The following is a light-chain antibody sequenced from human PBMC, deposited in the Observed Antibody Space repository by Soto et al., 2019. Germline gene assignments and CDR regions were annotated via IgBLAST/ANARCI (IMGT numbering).Light chain of an antibody. V-gene: IGLV2-14*03. CDR1: RTDVADGYDY. Sequence: QSALTQPASVSGSPGQSIAISCTGCRTDVADGYDYVSWYQQHPGQAPQLIIYDVSNRPSGVSDRFSGSKSGNTASLTISGRQAEDEAEYYCTSYPSSTPFYVFGTGTKVTVL. CDR3: TSYPSSTPFYV. J-gene: IGLJ1*01. CDR2: DVS.